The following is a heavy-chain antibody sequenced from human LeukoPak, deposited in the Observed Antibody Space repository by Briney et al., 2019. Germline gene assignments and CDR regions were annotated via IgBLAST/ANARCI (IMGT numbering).Heavy chain of an antibody. Sequence: ASVKVSCKASGYTFTSYYMHWVRQAPGQGLEWMGIINPSGGSTSYAQKFQGRVTMTRDTSTSTVYMELSSLRSEDTAVYYCARDSPTSYYYYYMDVWGKGTTVTVPS. CDR3: ARDSPTSYYYYYMDV. CDR1: GYTFTSYY. CDR2: INPSGGST. J-gene: IGHJ6*03. V-gene: IGHV1-46*01.